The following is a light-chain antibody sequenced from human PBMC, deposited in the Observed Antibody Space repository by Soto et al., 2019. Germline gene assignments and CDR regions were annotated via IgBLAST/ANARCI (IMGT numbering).Light chain of an antibody. CDR3: RSYGASNTYV. CDR2: EVV. CDR1: KNDIGVYDF. V-gene: IGLV2-8*01. J-gene: IGLJ1*01. Sequence: QSALTQPPSASGSPGQSVTISCTGTKNDIGVYDFVSWYQHHPGKAPRLIIYEVVQRPSGVPDRFSGSKSGNTASLTVSGLQAADGADYFCRSYGASNTYVFGSGTKVPVL.